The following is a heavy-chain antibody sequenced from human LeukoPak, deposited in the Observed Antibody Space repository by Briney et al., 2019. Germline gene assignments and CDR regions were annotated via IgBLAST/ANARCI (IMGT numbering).Heavy chain of an antibody. CDR2: INHSGST. Sequence: SETLSLTCAVYGGSFSAYFWSWIRQPPGKGLEWIGEINHSGSTNYNPSLKSRVTISVDTSKNQFSLKLSSVTAADTAVYYCARLDYHDSSGHNWFDPWGQGTLVTVSS. D-gene: IGHD3-22*01. CDR1: GGSFSAYF. J-gene: IGHJ5*02. V-gene: IGHV4-34*01. CDR3: ARLDYHDSSGHNWFDP.